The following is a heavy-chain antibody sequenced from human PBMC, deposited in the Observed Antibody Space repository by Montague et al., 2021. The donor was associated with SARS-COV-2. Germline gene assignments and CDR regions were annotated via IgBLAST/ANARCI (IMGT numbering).Heavy chain of an antibody. J-gene: IGHJ4*02. CDR3: AGRLPQYTSGWYFDQ. CDR2: LSYSGRP. CDR1: GGSFRDYA. D-gene: IGHD6-19*01. V-gene: IGHV4-59*08. Sequence: SETLSLTCDFAGGSFRDYAWSWIRQPPGKRLEWNGYLSYSGRPIYNPSLESRVSISVDTSKNQFSLRLRSVIAADTAVYYCAGRLPQYTSGWYFDQWGQGTLVAASS.